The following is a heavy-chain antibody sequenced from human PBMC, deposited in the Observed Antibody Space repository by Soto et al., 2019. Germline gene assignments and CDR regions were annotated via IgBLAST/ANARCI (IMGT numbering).Heavy chain of an antibody. V-gene: IGHV3-30-3*01. CDR2: ISYDGSNK. CDR3: ARDRTNQLGNYFDY. Sequence: PGGSLRLSCAASGFTFSSYAMHWVRQAPGKGLEWVAVISYDGSNKYYADSVKGRFTISRDNSKNTLYLQMNSLRAEDTAVYYCARDRTNQLGNYFDYWGQGTLVTVSS. CDR1: GFTFSSYA. J-gene: IGHJ4*02. D-gene: IGHD1-1*01.